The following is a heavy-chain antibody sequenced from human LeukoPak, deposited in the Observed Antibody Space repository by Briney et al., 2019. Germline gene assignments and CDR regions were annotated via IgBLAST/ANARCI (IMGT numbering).Heavy chain of an antibody. CDR1: GGSFSGYY. J-gene: IGHJ2*01. CDR2: INHSGST. Sequence: SETLSLTCAVYGGSFSGYYWSWIRQPPGKGLEWIGEINHSGSTNYNPSLKRRVTISVDTSKNQFSLKLSSVTAADTAVYYCARVSRLGVAAAILVYWYFDLWGRGTLVTVSS. D-gene: IGHD6-13*01. CDR3: ARVSRLGVAAAILVYWYFDL. V-gene: IGHV4-34*01.